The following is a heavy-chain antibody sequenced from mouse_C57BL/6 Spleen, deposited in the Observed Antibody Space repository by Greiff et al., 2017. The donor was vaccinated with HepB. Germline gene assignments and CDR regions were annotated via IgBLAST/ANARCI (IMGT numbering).Heavy chain of an antibody. CDR2: INPSTGGT. CDR1: GYSFTGYY. Sequence: EVQLVESGPELVKPGASVKISCKASGYSFTGYYMNWVKQSPEKSLEWIGEINPSTGGTTYNQKFKAKATLTVDKSSSTAYMQLKSLTSEDSAVYYCARYDYGSIGYWGQGTTLTVSS. CDR3: ARYDYGSIGY. J-gene: IGHJ2*01. D-gene: IGHD1-1*01. V-gene: IGHV1-42*01.